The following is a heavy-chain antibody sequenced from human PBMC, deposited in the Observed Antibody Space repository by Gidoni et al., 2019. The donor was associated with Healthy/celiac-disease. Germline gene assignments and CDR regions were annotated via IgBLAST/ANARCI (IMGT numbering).Heavy chain of an antibody. CDR2: IYHSGST. Sequence: QVQLQESGPGLVKPSETLSLTCAVSGYSISSGYYWGWIRQPPGKGLEWIGSIYHSGSTYYNPSLKSRVTISVDTSKNQFSLKLSSVTAADTAVYYCARAEVFGVVQDWFDPWGQGTLVTVSS. V-gene: IGHV4-38-2*01. CDR1: GYSISSGYY. CDR3: ARAEVFGVVQDWFDP. D-gene: IGHD3-3*01. J-gene: IGHJ5*02.